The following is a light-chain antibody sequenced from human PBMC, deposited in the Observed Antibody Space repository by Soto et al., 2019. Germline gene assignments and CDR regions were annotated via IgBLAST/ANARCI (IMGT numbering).Light chain of an antibody. J-gene: IGLJ2*01. Sequence: QAVVTQEPSLTVSPGGTVTLTCGSSTGAVTSGHYPYWFQQKPGQAPRTLIYDTSYRHSWTPARFSGSLLGGKAALTLSGAQPEDEAEYYFLLSYSDARPVFGGGTKLTVL. CDR1: TGAVTSGHY. CDR3: LLSYSDARPV. V-gene: IGLV7-46*01. CDR2: DTS.